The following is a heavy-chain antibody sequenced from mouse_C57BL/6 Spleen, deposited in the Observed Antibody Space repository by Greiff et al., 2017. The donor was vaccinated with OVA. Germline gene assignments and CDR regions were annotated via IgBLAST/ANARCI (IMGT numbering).Heavy chain of an antibody. D-gene: IGHD2-2*01. J-gene: IGHJ1*03. V-gene: IGHV1-55*01. Sequence: VQLQQPGAELVKPGASVKMSCKASVYTFTSYWITWVKQRPGQGLEWIGDIYPGSGSTTYNEKFKSKATLTVDTSSSTAYMQLSSLTSEDSAVYYCARGLWLRQAPRLLYFEVWGTGTTVTVSS. CDR3: ARGLWLRQAPRLLYFEV. CDR1: VYTFTSYW. CDR2: IYPGSGST.